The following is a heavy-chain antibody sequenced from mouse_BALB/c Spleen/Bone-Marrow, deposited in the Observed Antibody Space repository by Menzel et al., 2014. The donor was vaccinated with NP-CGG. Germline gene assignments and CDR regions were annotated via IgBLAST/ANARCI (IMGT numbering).Heavy chain of an antibody. Sequence: VQLKDSGGGLVKPGGSLKLSCAASGFAFSSYDMSWVRQTPEKRPEWVAYISSGGGSTYYPDTVKGRFTISRDNAKNTLYLQMSSLKSEDTAMYYCARHYGYGAMDYWGQGTSVTVSS. CDR1: GFAFSSYD. CDR3: ARHYGYGAMDY. V-gene: IGHV5-12-1*01. D-gene: IGHD1-2*01. CDR2: ISSGGGST. J-gene: IGHJ4*01.